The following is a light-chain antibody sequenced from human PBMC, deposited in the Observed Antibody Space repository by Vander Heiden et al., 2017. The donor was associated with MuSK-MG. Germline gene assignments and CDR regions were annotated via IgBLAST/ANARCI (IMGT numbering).Light chain of an antibody. CDR1: SIDIGGYDF. Sequence: SALTHPAPVSGSPGPSITISCTGGSIDIGGYDFVAWYQQRPGKAPKLILHGVSNRPSGVSDRFSGSKSGDTASLTISGLQAEDDADYYCSSFSSNTTLVFGGGTKVTVL. CDR3: SSFSSNTTLV. V-gene: IGLV2-14*03. CDR2: GVS. J-gene: IGLJ2*01.